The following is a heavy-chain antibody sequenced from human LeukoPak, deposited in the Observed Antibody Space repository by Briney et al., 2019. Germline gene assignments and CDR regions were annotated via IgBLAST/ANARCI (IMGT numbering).Heavy chain of an antibody. CDR1: GGSISSSSYF. CDR3: TTITMMLIHPDH. D-gene: IGHD3-22*01. Sequence: SETLSLTCSVSGGSISSSSYFWGWIRQPPGKGPEWIGSIHYSGSTYYNPSLKSRVTISVDMSKNQFSLKLSSVTAADTAVYYCTTITMMLIHPDHWGQGTLVTVSS. J-gene: IGHJ4*02. CDR2: IHYSGST. V-gene: IGHV4-39*07.